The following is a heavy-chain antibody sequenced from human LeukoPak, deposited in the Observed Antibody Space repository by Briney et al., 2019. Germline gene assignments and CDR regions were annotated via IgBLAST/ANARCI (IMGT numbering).Heavy chain of an antibody. CDR3: ARDATLYDSSGYYNVPYFDY. V-gene: IGHV4-39*07. J-gene: IGHJ4*02. CDR1: GGSISSSSYY. CDR2: IYYSGST. D-gene: IGHD3-22*01. Sequence: PWETLSLTCTVSGGSISSSSYYWGWIRQPPGKGLEWIGSIYYSGSTYYNPSLKSRVTISVDTSKNQFSLKLSSVTAADTAVYYCARDATLYDSSGYYNVPYFDYWGQGTLVTVSS.